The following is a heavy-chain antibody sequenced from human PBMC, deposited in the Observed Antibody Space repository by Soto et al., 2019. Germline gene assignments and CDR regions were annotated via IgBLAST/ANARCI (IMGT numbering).Heavy chain of an antibody. CDR3: ALSYSAFCRPTTCPGDFDS. D-gene: IGHD2-2*01. CDR1: GFTYISYA. CDR2: INPANANT. V-gene: IGHV1-3*01. Sequence: QVHLVQSGSELRKPGASVKISCKVAGFTYISYAMHWVRQAPGRRLEWMGWINPANANTKYSEPFQGKVTITWETSATTAYLDMTSMRSEDTAVYYCALSYSAFCRPTTCPGDFDSWGQGTLVTVSS. J-gene: IGHJ4*02.